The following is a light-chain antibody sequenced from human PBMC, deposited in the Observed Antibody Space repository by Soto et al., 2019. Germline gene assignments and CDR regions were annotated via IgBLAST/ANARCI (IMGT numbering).Light chain of an antibody. CDR3: SSYAGSSTFYV. CDR1: SSDVGAFNY. Sequence: QSALTQPPSASGSPGQSVTISCTGTSSDVGAFNYVSWYQQYPGEAPKLIIYEVTKRPSGVPDRFSGSKSGSTASLTVSGLQAEDEADYYCSSYAGSSTFYVFGTGTKLTVL. CDR2: EVT. V-gene: IGLV2-8*01. J-gene: IGLJ1*01.